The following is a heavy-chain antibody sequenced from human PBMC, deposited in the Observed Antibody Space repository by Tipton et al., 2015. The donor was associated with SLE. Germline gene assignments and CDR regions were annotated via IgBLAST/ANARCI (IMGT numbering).Heavy chain of an antibody. J-gene: IGHJ4*02. D-gene: IGHD5-12*01. Sequence: AVSGFTFSDYYMSWIRQAPGKGLEWVSYISSSGSTIYYADSVKGRFTISRDNAKNSLCLQMNSLRAEDTAVYYCAREGGYSGYENYFDYWGQGTLVTVSS. V-gene: IGHV3-11*01. CDR2: ISSSGSTI. CDR1: GFTFSDYY. CDR3: AREGGYSGYENYFDY.